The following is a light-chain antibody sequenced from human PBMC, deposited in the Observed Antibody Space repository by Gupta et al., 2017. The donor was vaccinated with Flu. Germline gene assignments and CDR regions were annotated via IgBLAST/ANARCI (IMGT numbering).Light chain of an antibody. CDR2: ESS. V-gene: IGLV1-51*01. Sequence: QSVFTPTPSVSAAPGQNVSISCPGSSSNIGPHYVSWYHQLPETAPRLIIYESSKRPSGIPDRFSGSKSGTSATLAITERQTGDEADYYCGTWDRSRSGWVFGGGTRLTVL. J-gene: IGLJ3*02. CDR3: GTWDRSRSGWV. CDR1: SSNIGPHY.